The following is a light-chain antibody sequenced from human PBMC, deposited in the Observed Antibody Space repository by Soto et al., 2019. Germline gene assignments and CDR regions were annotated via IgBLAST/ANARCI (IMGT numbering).Light chain of an antibody. CDR1: SSDVGAYKY. J-gene: IGLJ1*01. Sequence: QSVLTQPRSVSGSPGQSVTISCTGTSSDVGAYKYVSWYQHYPGEAPKLIIYEVSQRPSGVPDRFSGSKSGNTASLTVSGLQTEDEADYYCSAYAGSNNFVFGSGTKVTVL. CDR2: EVS. V-gene: IGLV2-8*01. CDR3: SAYAGSNNFV.